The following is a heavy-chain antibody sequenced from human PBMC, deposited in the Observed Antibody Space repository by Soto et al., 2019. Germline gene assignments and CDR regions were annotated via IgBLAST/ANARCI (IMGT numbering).Heavy chain of an antibody. D-gene: IGHD2-2*01. Sequence: QVQLVESGGGVVQPGRSLRLSCAVSGFTFSNYGMHWVRQAPGKGLEWVAVIADDGSNNYYPDSVKGRFPISRDNSKNTLYLKMDSLRAQDTGVDSCAKEVHPPPVTYKLHNWFDPWGQGTLVTVSS. J-gene: IGHJ5*02. CDR2: IADDGSNN. CDR1: GFTFSNYG. CDR3: AKEVHPPPVTYKLHNWFDP. V-gene: IGHV3-30*18.